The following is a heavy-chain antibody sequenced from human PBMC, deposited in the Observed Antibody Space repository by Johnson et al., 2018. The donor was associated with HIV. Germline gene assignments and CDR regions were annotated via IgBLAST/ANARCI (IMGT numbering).Heavy chain of an antibody. D-gene: IGHD1-26*01. Sequence: VQLVESGGGLVQPGGSLRLSCAASGFTVSSNYMSWVRQAPGTGLEWVSVVYSAGITYYADSVVGRFTISSDNSRNTLYLQMNSLRAEDTALYYCAKDIEWELQNDAFDIWGQGTMVTVSS. CDR1: GFTVSSNY. CDR3: AKDIEWELQNDAFDI. V-gene: IGHV3-66*02. CDR2: VYSAGIT. J-gene: IGHJ3*02.